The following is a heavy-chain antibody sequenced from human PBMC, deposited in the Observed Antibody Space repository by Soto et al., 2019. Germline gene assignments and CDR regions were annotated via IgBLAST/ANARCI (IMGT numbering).Heavy chain of an antibody. CDR1: GFTFSSYG. Sequence: QVQLVESGGGVVQPGRSLRLSCAASGFTFSSYGMHWVRQAPGKGLEWVAVIWYDGSNKYYADSVKGRFTISRDNSKNTLYMQMNSLRAEDTAVYYCARDVGQTPWGSYRDGLRWFDPWGQGTLVTVSS. D-gene: IGHD3-16*02. CDR3: ARDVGQTPWGSYRDGLRWFDP. CDR2: IWYDGSNK. V-gene: IGHV3-33*01. J-gene: IGHJ5*02.